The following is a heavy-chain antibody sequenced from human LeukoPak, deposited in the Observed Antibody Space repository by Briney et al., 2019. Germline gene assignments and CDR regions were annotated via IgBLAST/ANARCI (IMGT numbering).Heavy chain of an antibody. Sequence: GGSLRLSCTASGFTFIDYWIHWVRQPPGKGLVWVSRINNDGGGTIYADSVRGRFTISRDNAKNTLYLQMNSLGVEDTAVYYCARGGYNHAFDIWGQGTVVTVSP. CDR1: GFTFIDYW. CDR2: INNDGGGT. CDR3: ARGGYNHAFDI. D-gene: IGHD5-24*01. V-gene: IGHV3-74*01. J-gene: IGHJ3*02.